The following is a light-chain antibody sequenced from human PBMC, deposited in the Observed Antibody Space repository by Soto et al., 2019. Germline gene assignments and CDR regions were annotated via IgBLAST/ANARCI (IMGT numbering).Light chain of an antibody. CDR1: QSVLFSSNNKNY. CDR3: QQYYSALART. J-gene: IGKJ4*01. V-gene: IGKV4-1*01. CDR2: WAY. Sequence: DIVMTQSPDSLAVSLGERATINCKSSQSVLFSSNNKNYLAWYQQKPGQPPKLLIYWAYIRESGVPDRFSGSGSGTDFTLTISSLQAEDVAVYYCQQYYSALARTFDGGTKVDIK.